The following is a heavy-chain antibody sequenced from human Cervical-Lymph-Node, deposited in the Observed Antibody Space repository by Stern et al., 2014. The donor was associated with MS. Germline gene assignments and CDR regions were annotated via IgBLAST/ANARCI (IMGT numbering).Heavy chain of an antibody. CDR1: GFTFNKYG. J-gene: IGHJ4*02. D-gene: IGHD1-26*01. CDR2: LSYDGSEE. CDR3: AKTRGTHYRPLDD. Sequence: QVQLVESGGGVVQPGRSLRLSCAVSGFTFNKYGMHWVRQAPGKGPEWVATLSYDGSEEFYADSVKGRFTISRDNSKGTLFLQMNTLRLEDTAVYYCAKTRGTHYRPLDDWGQGTLVAVSP. V-gene: IGHV3-30*18.